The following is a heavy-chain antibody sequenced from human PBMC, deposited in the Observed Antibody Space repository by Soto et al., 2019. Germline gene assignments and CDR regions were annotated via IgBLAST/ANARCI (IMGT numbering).Heavy chain of an antibody. CDR3: ATVIIMARGRNVFDP. Sequence: ASVKVSCKASGYIFTSYDINWVRQATGQGLEWMGWMNPNSGNTGYAQKFQGRVTMTEDTSTDTAYMELSSLRSEDTAVYYCATVIIMARGRNVFDPWGQGTLVTVSS. D-gene: IGHD3-10*01. CDR1: GYIFTSYD. V-gene: IGHV1-8*02. J-gene: IGHJ5*02. CDR2: MNPNSGNT.